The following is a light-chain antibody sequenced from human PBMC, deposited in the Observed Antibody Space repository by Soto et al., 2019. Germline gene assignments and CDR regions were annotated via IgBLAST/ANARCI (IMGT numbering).Light chain of an antibody. Sequence: SQSVSSSYLSWYHQKPGQAPRLLIYGASSRATGIPDRFSGSGSVTDLTLTTSRLDPEDFAFDSCQRYGSFLLPFVQGTKVDIK. J-gene: IGKJ1*01. V-gene: IGKV3-20*01. CDR3: QRYGSFLLP. CDR1: QSVSSSY. CDR2: GAS.